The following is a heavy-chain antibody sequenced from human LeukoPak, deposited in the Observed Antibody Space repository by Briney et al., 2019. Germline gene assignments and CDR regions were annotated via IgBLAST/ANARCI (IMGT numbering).Heavy chain of an antibody. CDR1: GYTFTGYY. Sequence: ASVKVSCKASGYTFTGYYMPWVRQAPGQGLEWMGWINPNSGGTNYAQKFQGWVTMTRDTSISTAYMELSRLRSDDTAVYYCARDRGTTAYYGMDVWGKGTTVTVSS. V-gene: IGHV1-2*04. J-gene: IGHJ6*04. D-gene: IGHD1-1*01. CDR3: ARDRGTTAYYGMDV. CDR2: INPNSGGT.